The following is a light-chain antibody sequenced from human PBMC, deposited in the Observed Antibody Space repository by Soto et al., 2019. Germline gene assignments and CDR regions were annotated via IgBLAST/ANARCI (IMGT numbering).Light chain of an antibody. J-gene: IGKJ4*01. CDR3: QQYNYWSLT. V-gene: IGKV3-15*01. Sequence: EIVMTQSPATLSVSPGERATLSCRASQSVSSNLAWYQQKPGQAPRLLIYGASTRATGIPARFSGSGSGTEFTLSISSLQSESFAVYCCQQYNYWSLTFGGSTKVEIK. CDR1: QSVSSN. CDR2: GAS.